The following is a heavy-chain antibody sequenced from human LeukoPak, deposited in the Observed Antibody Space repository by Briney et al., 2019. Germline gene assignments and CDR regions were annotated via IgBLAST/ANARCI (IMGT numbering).Heavy chain of an antibody. D-gene: IGHD3-16*01. CDR3: ARERRPWGEDF. CDR1: GYTFTNYY. V-gene: IGHV1-46*01. CDR2: INPNGGNI. Sequence: ASVKVSCKASGYTFTNYYIHWVRQAPGQGLEWVGLINPNGGNIGYAQRFQGRVTVTTDTSTNTVYMELNSLRSEDTAVYYCARERRPWGEDFWGQGTLVTVSS. J-gene: IGHJ4*02.